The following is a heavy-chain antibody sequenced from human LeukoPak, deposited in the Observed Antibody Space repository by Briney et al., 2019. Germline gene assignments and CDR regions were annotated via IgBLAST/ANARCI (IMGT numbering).Heavy chain of an antibody. CDR3: TRQGRTVVTPFEY. CDR2: IYPGDSDT. D-gene: IGHD4-23*01. V-gene: IGHV5-51*01. J-gene: IGHJ4*02. Sequence: PGESLKISCQGSGYSFTSYWIGWVRQMPGKGLEWTGIIYPGDSDTRYSPSFQGQVTISADKSISTAYLQWSSLKASDTAIYYCTRQGRTVVTPFEYWGQGTLVTVSS. CDR1: GYSFTSYW.